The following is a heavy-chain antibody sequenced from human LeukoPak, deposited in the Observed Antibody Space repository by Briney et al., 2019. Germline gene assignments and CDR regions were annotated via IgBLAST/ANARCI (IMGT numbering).Heavy chain of an antibody. CDR3: ARAGYCGTDCYFGD. Sequence: SETLSLTCTVSGGSISSYYWSWIRQPPGKGLEWIGYIYYRGSTNYNPSLKSRVTISVDTSKNQFSLKLSSVTAADTAIYYCARAGYCGTDCYFGDWGQGTLVTVSS. CDR2: IYYRGST. D-gene: IGHD2-21*02. CDR1: GGSISSYY. V-gene: IGHV4-59*01. J-gene: IGHJ4*02.